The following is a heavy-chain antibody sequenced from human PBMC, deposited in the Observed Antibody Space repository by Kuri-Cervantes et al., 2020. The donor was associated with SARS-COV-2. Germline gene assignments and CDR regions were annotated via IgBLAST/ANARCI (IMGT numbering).Heavy chain of an antibody. V-gene: IGHV3-23*01. CDR1: AFTFSNHA. CDR2: ISGGGGGT. D-gene: IGHD3-10*01. CDR3: AKAPNYHGSGGENY. J-gene: IGHJ4*02. Sequence: GESLKISCAASAFTFSNHAMSWVRQAPGGGLEWVAGISGGGGGTYYADSVKGRFTISRDNSKSTLYLQMDFLRAEDTAVYYCAKAPNYHGSGGENYWGQGTLVTVSS.